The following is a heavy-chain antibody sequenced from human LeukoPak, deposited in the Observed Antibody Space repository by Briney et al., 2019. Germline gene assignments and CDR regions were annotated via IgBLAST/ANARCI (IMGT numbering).Heavy chain of an antibody. CDR2: IRYDGSNK. Sequence: PGGSLRLSCAASGLTFSSYGMHWVRQAPGKGLAWVAFIRYDGSNKYYADSVKGRFTISRDNSKNTLYLQMDSLRAEDTAVYYCAKMPGDYWGQGTLVTVSS. D-gene: IGHD2-2*01. J-gene: IGHJ4*02. CDR1: GLTFSSYG. V-gene: IGHV3-30*02. CDR3: AKMPGDY.